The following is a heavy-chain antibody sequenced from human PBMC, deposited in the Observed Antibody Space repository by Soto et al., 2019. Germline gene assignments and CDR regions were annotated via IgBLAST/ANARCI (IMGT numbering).Heavy chain of an antibody. CDR2: IYGDGTT. CDR1: GITVSSHY. Sequence: EVQLVESGGALVQPGGSLRLSCAASGITVSSHYMTWVRQAPGKGLEWVSVIYGDGTTYYADSVKGRFIISRDESKDMLYLQMNSLRVEDTAVYFCARENYVLYEAYYYFYCMDVWGKGTTVTVSS. J-gene: IGHJ6*03. CDR3: ARENYVLYEAYYYFYCMDV. V-gene: IGHV3-66*01. D-gene: IGHD2-21*01.